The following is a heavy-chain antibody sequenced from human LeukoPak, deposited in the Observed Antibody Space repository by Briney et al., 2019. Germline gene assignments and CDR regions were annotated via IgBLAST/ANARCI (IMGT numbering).Heavy chain of an antibody. Sequence: GGSLRLSCAASGFTFSSYGMHWVRQAPGKGLEWVAFIRYDGSNKYYADSVKGRFTISRDNAKNSLYLQMNSLRAEDTAVYYCARTSIAARHFDYWGQGTLVTVSS. V-gene: IGHV3-30*02. J-gene: IGHJ4*02. CDR2: IRYDGSNK. CDR3: ARTSIAARHFDY. CDR1: GFTFSSYG. D-gene: IGHD6-6*01.